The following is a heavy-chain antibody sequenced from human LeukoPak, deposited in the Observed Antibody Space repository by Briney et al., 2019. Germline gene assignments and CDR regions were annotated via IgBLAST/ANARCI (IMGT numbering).Heavy chain of an antibody. V-gene: IGHV4-34*01. J-gene: IGHJ4*02. D-gene: IGHD6-19*01. CDR2: INHSGST. CDR3: ARGTSLSGWYRYYFDY. Sequence: PSETLSLTCAVYGGSFSGYYWGWIRQPPGKGLEWIGEINHSGSTNYNPSLKSRVTISVDTSKNQFSLKLSSVTAADTAVYYCARGTSLSGWYRYYFDYWGQGTLVTVSS. CDR1: GGSFSGYY.